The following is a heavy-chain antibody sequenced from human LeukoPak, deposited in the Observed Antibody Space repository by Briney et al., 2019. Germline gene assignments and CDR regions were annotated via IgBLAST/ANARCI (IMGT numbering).Heavy chain of an antibody. CDR1: GYTFTSYY. Sequence: ASVKVSCKASGYTFTSYYMHWVRQAPGQGLEWMGWISAYNGNTNYAQKLQGRVTMTTDTSTSTAYMELRSLRADDTDVYYCARWDYCSGGRCYNERPNYFYYMDVGGEGSTVTLYS. CDR2: ISAYNGNT. J-gene: IGHJ6*03. D-gene: IGHD2-15*01. CDR3: ARWDYCSGGRCYNERPNYFYYMDV. V-gene: IGHV1-18*04.